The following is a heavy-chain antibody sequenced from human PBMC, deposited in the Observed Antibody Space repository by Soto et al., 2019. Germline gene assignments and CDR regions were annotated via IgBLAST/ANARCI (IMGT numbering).Heavy chain of an antibody. D-gene: IGHD3-10*01. CDR1: GDTSTGYY. Sequence: ASVKVSCRACGDTSTGYYMHWVRQAPGQGRDWIGWINPNSGGTNYAKKYQGWVTMTRDTSISTAYMELSRLRSDDTAVYYCAREAITMVRGVIIYYYYYMDVWGKGTTVTVSS. CDR3: AREAITMVRGVIIYYYYYMDV. J-gene: IGHJ6*03. CDR2: INPNSGGT. V-gene: IGHV1-2*04.